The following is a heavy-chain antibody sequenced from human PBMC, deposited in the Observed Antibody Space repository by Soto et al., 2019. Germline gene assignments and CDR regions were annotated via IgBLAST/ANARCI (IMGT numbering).Heavy chain of an antibody. CDR2: VDPEDGET. J-gene: IGHJ6*02. V-gene: IGHV1-24*01. CDR3: ATYLVGARTVLDYYYYGMDV. Sequence: ASVKVSSKVSGYTLTELSMHWVRQAPGKWLEWMGGVDPEDGETIYAQKFQGRVNMTEDTSTDTAYMELSSLRSEHTAVYYCATYLVGARTVLDYYYYGMDVWGQGTTVTVSS. CDR1: GYTLTELS. D-gene: IGHD1-26*01.